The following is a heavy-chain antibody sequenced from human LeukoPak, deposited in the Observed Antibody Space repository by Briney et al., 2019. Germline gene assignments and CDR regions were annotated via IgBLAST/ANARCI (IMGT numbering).Heavy chain of an antibody. D-gene: IGHD6-19*01. CDR1: GGSISSSSYY. V-gene: IGHV4-39*02. J-gene: IGHJ4*02. CDR3: AREGSSGWNYFDY. Sequence: SETLSLTCTVSGGSISSSSYYWGWIRQPPGKGLEWIGSIYYSGSTYYNPSLKSRVTISVDTSKNQFSLQLNSVTPEDTAVYYCAREGSSGWNYFDYWGQGTLVTVSS. CDR2: IYYSGST.